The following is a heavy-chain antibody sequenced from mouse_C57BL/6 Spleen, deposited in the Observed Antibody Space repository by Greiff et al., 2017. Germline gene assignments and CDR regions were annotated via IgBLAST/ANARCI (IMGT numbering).Heavy chain of an antibody. CDR3: AISTTVVLYYYAMDY. D-gene: IGHD1-1*01. V-gene: IGHV2-5*01. CDR2: IWRGGST. Sequence: QVQLQQSGPGLVQPSQSLSITCTVSGFSLTSYGVHWVRQSPGKGLEWLGVIWRGGSTDYNAAFMSRLSITKDNSKSQVFFKMNSLQADDTAIYYCAISTTVVLYYYAMDYWGQGTSVTVSS. CDR1: GFSLTSYG. J-gene: IGHJ4*01.